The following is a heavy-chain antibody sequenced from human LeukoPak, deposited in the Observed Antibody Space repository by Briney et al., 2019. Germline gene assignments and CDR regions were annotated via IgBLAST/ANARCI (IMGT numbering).Heavy chain of an antibody. CDR1: GFAVSTNY. Sequence: PGGSLRLSCAASGFAVSTNYLSWVRQAPGKGLEWVSVIYSDGSTYYTDSVKGRFIISRDNSKNTLYLQMNSLRPEDTAVYYCARDQRSESYYPWGWFDPWGQGTLVTVSS. CDR3: ARDQRSESYYPWGWFDP. D-gene: IGHD1-26*01. V-gene: IGHV3-66*02. CDR2: IYSDGST. J-gene: IGHJ5*02.